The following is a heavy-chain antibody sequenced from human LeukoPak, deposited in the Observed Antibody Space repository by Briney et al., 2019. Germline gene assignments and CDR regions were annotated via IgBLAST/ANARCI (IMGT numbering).Heavy chain of an antibody. J-gene: IGHJ4*02. V-gene: IGHV4-34*01. D-gene: IGHD4-17*01. CDR2: VNHSGYT. Sequence: SETLSLTCDVSGVSFSTYYWSWIRQSPEKGLEWIGEVNHSGYTNYNPSLKGRVTISVDASKNQFSLKLSSVTAADTAVYYCARQLYGSDYWGQGTLVTVSS. CDR1: GVSFSTYY. CDR3: ARQLYGSDY.